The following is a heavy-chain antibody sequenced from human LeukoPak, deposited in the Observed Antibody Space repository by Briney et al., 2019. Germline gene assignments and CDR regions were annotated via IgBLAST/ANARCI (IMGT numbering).Heavy chain of an antibody. V-gene: IGHV4-38-2*01. D-gene: IGHD4-11*01. J-gene: IGHJ4*02. CDR2: VYHTGSS. CDR3: ARGISTTGHDY. CDR1: GYSISSGYY. Sequence: SETLSLTCAASGYSISSGYYWGWIRQPPGKGLEWIGSVYHTGSSYYIPSLKSRVTISVDASKNQFSLEVSSVTAADTAVYYCARGISTTGHDYWGPGTLVTVSS.